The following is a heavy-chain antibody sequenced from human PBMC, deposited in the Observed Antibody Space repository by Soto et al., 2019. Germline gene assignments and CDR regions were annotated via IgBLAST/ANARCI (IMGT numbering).Heavy chain of an antibody. CDR1: GYTFTSYG. CDR2: ISGYNGDT. D-gene: IGHD4-17*01. V-gene: IGHV1-18*01. Sequence: QVQLVQSGGEVKQPGASVKVSCKTSGYTFTSYGISWVRQAPGQGLEWMGWISGYNGDTKYVQKCQGRGTLTTDTSTKTAYMEVRSLRSDDTAVYYCARDWVGDLAYWGQGTLVTVSS. J-gene: IGHJ4*02. CDR3: ARDWVGDLAY.